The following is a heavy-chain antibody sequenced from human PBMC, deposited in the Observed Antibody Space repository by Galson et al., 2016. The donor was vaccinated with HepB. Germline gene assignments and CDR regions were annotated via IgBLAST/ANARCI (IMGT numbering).Heavy chain of an antibody. CDR3: AKCIGSNWVDGVDM. D-gene: IGHD6-13*01. CDR2: ISGSGVGT. J-gene: IGHJ3*02. CDR1: GFNFRDYA. V-gene: IGHV3-23*01. Sequence: SLRLSCAVSGFNFRDYAMGWVRQAPGKGLEWVAGISGSGVGTFHADSVKGRFIISRDNSKNTLYLRMDGLKADDTAIFCLAKCIGSNWVDGVDMWGQGTMVTVSS.